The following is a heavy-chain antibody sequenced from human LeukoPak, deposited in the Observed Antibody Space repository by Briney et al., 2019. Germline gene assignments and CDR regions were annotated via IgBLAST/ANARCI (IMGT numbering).Heavy chain of an antibody. D-gene: IGHD6-6*01. CDR1: GGSFSGYY. CDR2: INHSGST. Sequence: SETLSLTCAVYGGSFSGYYWSWIRQPPGKGLEWIGEINHSGSTNYNPSLKSRVTISVDTSKNQFSLKLSSVTAADTAVYCCARSGDSSSSRRYYYYYYMDVWGKGTTVTVSS. J-gene: IGHJ6*03. CDR3: ARSGDSSSSRRYYYYYYMDV. V-gene: IGHV4-34*01.